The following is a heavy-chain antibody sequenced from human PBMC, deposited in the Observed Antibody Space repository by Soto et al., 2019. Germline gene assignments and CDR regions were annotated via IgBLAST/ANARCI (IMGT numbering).Heavy chain of an antibody. V-gene: IGHV3-23*01. CDR3: AKVYGSGSYFPDY. J-gene: IGHJ4*02. CDR2: ISVGGGST. Sequence: VQLLESGGGLVQPGGSLRLSCAASGFTFSSYAMGWVRQTPGKGLEWVSVISVGGGSTYYADSVKGRFAISRDNSKNTLYLQMNSLRAEDTAVYYCAKVYGSGSYFPDYWGQGTLVTVSS. D-gene: IGHD3-22*01. CDR1: GFTFSSYA.